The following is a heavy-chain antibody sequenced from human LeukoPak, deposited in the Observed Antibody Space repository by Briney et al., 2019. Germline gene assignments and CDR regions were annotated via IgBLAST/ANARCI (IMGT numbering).Heavy chain of an antibody. CDR1: GGSISSSSYY. Sequence: SETLSLTCTVSGGSISSSSYYWGWIRQPPGKGLEWLGSIYYSGSTYYNPSLKSRVTISVDTSKNQFSLKLSSVTAADTAVYYCARLNTDTAMVTHYWGQGTLVTVSS. D-gene: IGHD5-18*01. CDR2: IYYSGST. CDR3: ARLNTDTAMVTHY. J-gene: IGHJ4*02. V-gene: IGHV4-39*01.